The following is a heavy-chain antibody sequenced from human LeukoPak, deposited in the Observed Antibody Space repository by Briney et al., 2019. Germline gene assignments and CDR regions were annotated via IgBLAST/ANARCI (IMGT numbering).Heavy chain of an antibody. Sequence: PGGSLRLSCAAAGFTFSSYAMNWVRQAPGKGLEWVSFISGSGDTTYYADSVKGRVTISRDSSKNTLYLQMNSLRAEDTAVYYCAKSRGESRGASNYWGQGTLVTVYS. D-gene: IGHD1-26*01. CDR2: ISGSGDTT. J-gene: IGHJ4*02. CDR1: GFTFSSYA. V-gene: IGHV3-23*01. CDR3: AKSRGESRGASNY.